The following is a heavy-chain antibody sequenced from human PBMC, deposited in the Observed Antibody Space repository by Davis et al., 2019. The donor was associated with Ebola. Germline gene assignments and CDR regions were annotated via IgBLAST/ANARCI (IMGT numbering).Heavy chain of an antibody. CDR2: IYYSGST. V-gene: IGHV4-39*01. Sequence: MPSETLSLTCTVSGGPISSSSYYWGWIRQPPGKGLEWIGSIYYSGSTYYNPSLKSRVTISVDTSKNQLSLKLSSVTAADTAVYYCEGYSSYWYFDLWGRGTLVTVSS. J-gene: IGHJ2*01. D-gene: IGHD5-18*01. CDR1: GGPISSSSYY. CDR3: EGYSSYWYFDL.